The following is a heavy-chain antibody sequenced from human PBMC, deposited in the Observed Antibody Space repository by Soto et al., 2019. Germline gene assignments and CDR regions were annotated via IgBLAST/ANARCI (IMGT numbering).Heavy chain of an antibody. J-gene: IGHJ6*03. CDR2: IYPGDSDT. CDR1: GYSFTSYW. D-gene: IGHD1-26*01. Sequence: PGESLKISCKGSGYSFTSYWIGWVRQMPGKGLEWMGIIYPGDSDTRYSPSFQGQVTISADKSISTAYLQWSSLKASDTAMCYCARALVGPINYYYMDVWGKGTTVTVSS. CDR3: ARALVGPINYYYMDV. V-gene: IGHV5-51*01.